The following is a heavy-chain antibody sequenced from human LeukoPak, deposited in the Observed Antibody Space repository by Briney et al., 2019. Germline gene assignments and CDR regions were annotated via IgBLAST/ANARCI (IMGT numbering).Heavy chain of an antibody. V-gene: IGHV7-4-1*02. J-gene: IGHJ5*02. CDR3: ARDIVRSDIVVVPAKQNLKFDP. CDR1: GYTFTSYA. Sequence: ASVKVSCTASGYTFTSYAMNWVRQAPGQGLEWMGWINTNTGNPTYAQGFTGRFVFSLDTSVSTAYLQISSLKAEDTAVYYCARDIVRSDIVVVPAKQNLKFDPWGQGTLVTVSS. CDR2: INTNTGNP. D-gene: IGHD2-2*01.